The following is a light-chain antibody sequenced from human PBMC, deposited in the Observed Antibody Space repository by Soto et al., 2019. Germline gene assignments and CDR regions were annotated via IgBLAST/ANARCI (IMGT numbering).Light chain of an antibody. V-gene: IGKV4-1*01. CDR3: QQSYSTPIT. Sequence: DIVMTQSPGSLAVSLGERATINCKSSQSVLFSSNNKNYLAWYQQKPGQPPKLLIYWASTRESGVPNRFSGSGSGTDFTLTISSLQAEDVAVYYCQQSYSTPITFGQGTRLEIK. CDR1: QSVLFSSNNKNY. CDR2: WAS. J-gene: IGKJ5*01.